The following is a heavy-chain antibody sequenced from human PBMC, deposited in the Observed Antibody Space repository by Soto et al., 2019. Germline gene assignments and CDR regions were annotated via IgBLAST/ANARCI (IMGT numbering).Heavy chain of an antibody. J-gene: IGHJ4*02. CDR2: IIPLFNTT. D-gene: IGHD3-10*01. V-gene: IGHV1-69*01. Sequence: QVQLVQSGAEVKKPGSSVKVSCKAAGGSFASYAITWLRQAPGQGLEWMGGIIPLFNTTTYAQKFQDRVTITADEATNTAYMQLCSLRSEDTAVYYCAREYSYGSGTDFDYWGQGTLVIVSS. CDR3: AREYSYGSGTDFDY. CDR1: GGSFASYA.